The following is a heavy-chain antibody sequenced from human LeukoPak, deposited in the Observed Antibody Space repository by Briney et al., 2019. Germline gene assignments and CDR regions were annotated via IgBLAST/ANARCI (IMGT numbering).Heavy chain of an antibody. V-gene: IGHV1-46*01. CDR1: GYTFTSYY. J-gene: IGHJ6*02. CDR2: INPSGCST. D-gene: IGHD3-10*02. Sequence: ASVKVSCKASGYTFTSYYMHWVLQAPGQGLEWMGIINPSGCSTSYAQKFQGRVTMTRDTSTSTVYMELSSLRSEDTAVYYCERGLNVLQGMDVWGQGTTVTVSS. CDR3: ERGLNVLQGMDV.